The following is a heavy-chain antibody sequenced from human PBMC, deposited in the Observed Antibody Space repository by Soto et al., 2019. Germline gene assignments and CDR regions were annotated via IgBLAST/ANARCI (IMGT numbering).Heavy chain of an antibody. CDR2: ISAYNGNT. CDR1: GYTFTNFG. V-gene: IGHV1-18*01. J-gene: IGHJ4*02. Sequence: QVQLVQSGAEVKKPGASVKVSCKASGYTFTNFGISWVRQAPGQGLEWMGWISAYNGNTNYAQNFQGRVTITTDTHTIXXXXXXXXXRSDXTAXXXXAXGGTPIDYWGQGTLVTVSS. CDR3: AXGGTPIDY. D-gene: IGHD3-16*01.